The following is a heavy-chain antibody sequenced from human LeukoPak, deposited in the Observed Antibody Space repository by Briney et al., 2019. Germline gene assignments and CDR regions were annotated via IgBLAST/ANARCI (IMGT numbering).Heavy chain of an antibody. CDR2: TFYRSKWHG. V-gene: IGHV6-1*01. CDR1: GDSVSSKSAA. Sequence: SQTLSLTCAISGDSVSSKSAAWNWIRQSPSRGLEWLGRTFYRSKWHGDYAVSVKSRITINPDTSKNQFSLQLNSVTPEDTGVYWCARMVGGSPDSWGQGTLVTVSS. CDR3: ARMVGGSPDS. D-gene: IGHD2-15*01. J-gene: IGHJ4*02.